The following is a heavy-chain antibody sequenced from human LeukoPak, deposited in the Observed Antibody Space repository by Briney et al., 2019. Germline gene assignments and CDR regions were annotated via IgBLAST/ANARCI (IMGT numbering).Heavy chain of an antibody. J-gene: IGHJ5*02. CDR1: GGSFSGYY. D-gene: IGHD3-22*01. Sequence: SETLSLTCAVYGGSFSGYYWSWIRQPPGKGLEWIGEINHSGSTNYNPSLKSRVTISVDTSKNQFSLKLSSVTAADTAVYYCARGSVIVVVDNWFDPWGQGTLVTVSS. V-gene: IGHV4-34*01. CDR2: INHSGST. CDR3: ARGSVIVVVDNWFDP.